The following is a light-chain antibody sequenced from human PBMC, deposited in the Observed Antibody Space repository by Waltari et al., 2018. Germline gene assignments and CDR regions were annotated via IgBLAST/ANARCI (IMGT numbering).Light chain of an antibody. CDR2: DVN. CDR1: SSNIGGYNY. CDR3: SSYTTSSTLMV. V-gene: IGLV2-14*01. J-gene: IGLJ2*01. Sequence: QSALTQPASVSGSPGQSITISCTGTSSNIGGYNYVACYQQHPGKAPKLIIYDVNKRPSGVSTRFSGSKSGNTASLTISGLQAEDEADYYCSSYTTSSTLMVFGGGTKLSVL.